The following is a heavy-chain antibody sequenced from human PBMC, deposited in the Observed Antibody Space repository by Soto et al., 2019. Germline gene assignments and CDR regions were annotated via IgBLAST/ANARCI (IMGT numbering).Heavy chain of an antibody. CDR3: ARVWGYYDSSGYYST. V-gene: IGHV1-18*04. D-gene: IGHD3-22*01. CDR1: GYTFTSYG. CDR2: ISAYNGNT. J-gene: IGHJ1*01. Sequence: VASVKVSCKASGYTFTSYGISWVRQAPGQGLEWMGWISAYNGNTNYAQKLQGRVTMTTDTSTSTAYMELRSLRSDDTAVYYCARVWGYYDSSGYYSTWGQGTLVTVSS.